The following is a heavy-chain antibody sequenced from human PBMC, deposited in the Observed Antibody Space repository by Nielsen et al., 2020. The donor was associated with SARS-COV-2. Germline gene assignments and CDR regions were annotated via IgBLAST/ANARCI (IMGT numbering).Heavy chain of an antibody. V-gene: IGHV4-34*01. CDR2: INHSGST. J-gene: IGHJ6*03. D-gene: IGHD3-3*01. CDR3: ARGRWELGAVIIPYYYYYYMDV. Sequence: RQAPGKGLEWIGEINHSGSTNYNPSLKSRVTISVDTPKNQFSLKLSSVTAADTAVYYCARGRWELGAVIIPYYYYYYMDVWGKGTTVTVSS.